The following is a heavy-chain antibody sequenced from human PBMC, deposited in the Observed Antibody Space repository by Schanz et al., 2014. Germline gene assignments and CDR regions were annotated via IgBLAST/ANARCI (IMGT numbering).Heavy chain of an antibody. Sequence: DVHLMESGGGLVQPGGSLRLSCAGSGFTFSSYAMNWVRQAPGKGLEWVSVISGSGDDTYYADSVKGRFTISRDNSKNTLYLHMNSLRVEDTAVYYCERFQSPHQPFDYWGQGTLVTVSS. CDR1: GFTFSSYA. V-gene: IGHV3-23*01. CDR2: ISGSGDDT. CDR3: ERFQSPHQPFDY. D-gene: IGHD2-2*01. J-gene: IGHJ4*02.